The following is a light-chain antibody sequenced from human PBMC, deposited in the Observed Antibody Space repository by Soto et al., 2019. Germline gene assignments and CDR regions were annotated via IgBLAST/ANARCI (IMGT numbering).Light chain of an antibody. V-gene: IGKV4-1*01. CDR3: QQYYTTLS. Sequence: DIVLTQSPDSLDVSLGERATINCKSSQSVLYNSDNKNYLAWYQQKAGQPPKLLIYWASTRDSGVPDRFSGSGSGADFTLTINNLQAEDVAVYYCQQYYTTLSFGGGTKVEIK. CDR2: WAS. J-gene: IGKJ4*01. CDR1: QSVLYNSDNKNY.